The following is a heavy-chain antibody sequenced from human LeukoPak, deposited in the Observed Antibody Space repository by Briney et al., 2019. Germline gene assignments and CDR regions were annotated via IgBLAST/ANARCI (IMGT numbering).Heavy chain of an antibody. Sequence: PSETLSLTCGVHGGSFIVYYWTWIRQPPEKGLEVIGEINHTGNTKYNPSLHCRVTISVDTSNNQFCLRVSCVPAAETAVYCCARTGDWEIGRYLDYWGQGTLVSVSS. J-gene: IGHJ4*02. CDR2: INHTGNT. D-gene: IGHD3-9*01. CDR3: ARTGDWEIGRYLDY. V-gene: IGHV4-34*01. CDR1: GGSFIVYY.